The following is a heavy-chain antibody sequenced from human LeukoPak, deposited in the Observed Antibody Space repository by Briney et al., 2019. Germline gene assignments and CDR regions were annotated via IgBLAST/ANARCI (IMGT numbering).Heavy chain of an antibody. Sequence: GGSLRLSCAASGFTFSSYAMSWVRQAPGKGLEWVSAISGSGGNTYYADSVKGRFTTSRDNSKNTLYLQMNSLRAEDTARYFCAKESLSPATDGFDYWGQGALVTVSS. CDR1: GFTFSSYA. J-gene: IGHJ4*02. V-gene: IGHV3-23*01. CDR3: AKESLSPATDGFDY. D-gene: IGHD1-26*01. CDR2: ISGSGGNT.